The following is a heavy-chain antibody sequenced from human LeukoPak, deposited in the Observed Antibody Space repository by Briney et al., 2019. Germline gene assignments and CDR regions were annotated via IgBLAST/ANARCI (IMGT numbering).Heavy chain of an antibody. CDR2: LYYSGST. V-gene: IGHV4-59*01. Sequence: SETLSLTCSVSGGSISSYYWSWVRQPPGKGLEWIGYLYYSGSTNSNPSLKSRVTMSVDTSKNQFSLRLRCVTAADTAVYYCARGGSGISNAFDIWGQGTMVTVSS. J-gene: IGHJ3*02. CDR1: GGSISSYY. CDR3: ARGGSGISNAFDI. D-gene: IGHD3-10*01.